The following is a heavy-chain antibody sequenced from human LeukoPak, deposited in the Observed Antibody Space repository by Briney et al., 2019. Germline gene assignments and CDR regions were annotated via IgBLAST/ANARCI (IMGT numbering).Heavy chain of an antibody. CDR1: GFTFSSYA. CDR2: ISGSSGST. Sequence: GGSLRLSCAASGFTFSSYAMSWVRQAPGKGLEWVSAISGSSGSTYYADSVKGRFTISRDNSKNTLYLQMNSLRAEDKAVYYCSKVKQQLALYYFDYWGQGTLVTVSS. J-gene: IGHJ4*02. D-gene: IGHD6-13*01. CDR3: SKVKQQLALYYFDY. V-gene: IGHV3-23*01.